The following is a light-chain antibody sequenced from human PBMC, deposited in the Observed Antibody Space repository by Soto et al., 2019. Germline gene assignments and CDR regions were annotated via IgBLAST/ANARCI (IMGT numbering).Light chain of an antibody. Sequence: DIVMTQSPLSLPVTPVEPSSISFISSHILLHSNGYNYLDWYLQKPGQSPQLLIYLGSNRASGVPDRFSGSGSGTQFTLTISSLQSEDFAVYYCQQYNNWPITFGQGTRLEIK. CDR2: LGS. CDR1: HILLHSNGYNY. CDR3: QQYNNWPIT. V-gene: IGKV2-28*01. J-gene: IGKJ5*01.